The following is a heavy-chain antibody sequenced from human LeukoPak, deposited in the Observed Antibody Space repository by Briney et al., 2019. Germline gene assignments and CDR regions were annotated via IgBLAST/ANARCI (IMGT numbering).Heavy chain of an antibody. J-gene: IGHJ4*02. CDR3: ARTLSTFGPAYFDY. V-gene: IGHV4-4*07. CDR2: VYTGRS. CDR1: GGSIGTYY. D-gene: IGHD3-3*02. Sequence: SETLSLTCTVSGGSIGTYYWTWIRQPAGKGLEWIGRVYTGRSNSNPSLKSRVTMSVDTSKNQFSLKLSSVTAADTAVYYCARTLSTFGPAYFDYWGQGTLVTVSS.